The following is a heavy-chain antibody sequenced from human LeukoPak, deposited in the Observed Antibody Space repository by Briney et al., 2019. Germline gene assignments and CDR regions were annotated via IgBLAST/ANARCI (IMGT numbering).Heavy chain of an antibody. CDR1: GGTFSSYA. Sequence: SVKVSCKASGGTFSSYAISWVRQAPGQGLEWMGGIIPIFGTANYAQKFQGRVTITADESTSTAYMELSSLGSEDTAVYYCARAPQDIVVVPAPFAEYFQHWGQAPWSPSPQ. J-gene: IGHJ1*01. V-gene: IGHV1-69*13. CDR3: ARAPQDIVVVPAPFAEYFQH. CDR2: IIPIFGTA. D-gene: IGHD2-2*01.